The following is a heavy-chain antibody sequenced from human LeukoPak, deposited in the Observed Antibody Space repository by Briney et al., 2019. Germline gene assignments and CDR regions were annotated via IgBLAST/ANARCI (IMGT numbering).Heavy chain of an antibody. D-gene: IGHD2-15*01. V-gene: IGHV1-18*01. CDR3: ARTYPRVVGGRGTYEYFQH. Sequence: ASVKVSCKASGYTFTSYGISWVRQAPGQGLEWMGWISAYNGNTNYAQKLQGRVTMTTDTSTSTAYMELRSLRSDDTAVYYCARTYPRVVGGRGTYEYFQHWGQGTLVTVSS. CDR1: GYTFTSYG. CDR2: ISAYNGNT. J-gene: IGHJ1*01.